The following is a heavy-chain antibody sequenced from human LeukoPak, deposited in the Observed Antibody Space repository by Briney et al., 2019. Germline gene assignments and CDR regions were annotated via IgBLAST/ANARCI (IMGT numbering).Heavy chain of an antibody. V-gene: IGHV3-21*01. CDR2: ISSSGSFM. Sequence: VKPGGSLRLSCAASGFTFSSYSMNWVRQAPGKGLEWVSSISSSGSFMYYADSVKGRFTISRDNAKNSLFLQMNSLRPEDTAVYYCARGSFDYWGQGTLVTVSS. J-gene: IGHJ4*02. CDR3: ARGSFDY. CDR1: GFTFSSYS.